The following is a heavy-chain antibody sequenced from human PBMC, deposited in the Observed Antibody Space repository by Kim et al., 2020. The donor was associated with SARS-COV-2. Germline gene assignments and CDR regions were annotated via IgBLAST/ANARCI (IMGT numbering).Heavy chain of an antibody. J-gene: IGHJ6*02. Sequence: ASVKVSCKASGYSFTNYAMTWVRQAPGQGLEWMGWINTNTGNPTYAQGFTGRFVFSLDTSVSTAYLLISSLKAEDTAVYYCARASSSYGMDVWGQGTTVTVS. CDR2: INTNTGNP. V-gene: IGHV7-4-1*02. CDR1: GYSFTNYA. CDR3: ARASSSYGMDV.